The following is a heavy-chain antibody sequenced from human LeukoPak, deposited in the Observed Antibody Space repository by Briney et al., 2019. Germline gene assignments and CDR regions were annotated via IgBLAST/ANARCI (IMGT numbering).Heavy chain of an antibody. J-gene: IGHJ3*02. Sequence: ASVKVSCKASGYTFTSYYMHWVRQAPGQGLEWVGGIIPIFGTANYAQKFQGRVTITADESTSTAYMELSSLRSEDTAVYYCARESRMGYYYDSSGSISDAFDIWGQGTMVTVSS. V-gene: IGHV1-69*13. CDR1: GYTFTSYY. D-gene: IGHD3-22*01. CDR2: IIPIFGTA. CDR3: ARESRMGYYYDSSGSISDAFDI.